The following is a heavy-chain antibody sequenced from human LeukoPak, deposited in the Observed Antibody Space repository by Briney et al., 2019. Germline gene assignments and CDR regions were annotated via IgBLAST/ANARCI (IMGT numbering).Heavy chain of an antibody. V-gene: IGHV4-59*08. CDR3: AGYKHSTGYDWYFDL. CDR2: IYYTGST. J-gene: IGHJ2*01. D-gene: IGHD3-22*01. CDR1: GGSISNNY. Sequence: SETLSLTCNVSGGSISNNYWGWIRQPPGKGLEWIGYIYYTGSTNYNPSLQSRVTMSVDTSRRQFSLNLTSVTAADTAFYYCAGYKHSTGYDWYFDLWGRGALVTVSS.